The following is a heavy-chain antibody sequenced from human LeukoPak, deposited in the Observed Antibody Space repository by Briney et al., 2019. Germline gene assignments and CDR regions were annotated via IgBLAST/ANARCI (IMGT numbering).Heavy chain of an antibody. Sequence: GGSLRLSCAASGFIFSSYSMNWVRQAPGKGLEWVSSICSSSIYIYYADSVKGRFTISRDNAKNSLYLQMNSLRAEDTAVYYCAKGPVAGRGDYYYYYMDVWGKGTTVTISS. CDR2: ICSSSIYI. CDR3: AKGPVAGRGDYYYYYMDV. D-gene: IGHD6-19*01. CDR1: GFIFSSYS. V-gene: IGHV3-21*04. J-gene: IGHJ6*03.